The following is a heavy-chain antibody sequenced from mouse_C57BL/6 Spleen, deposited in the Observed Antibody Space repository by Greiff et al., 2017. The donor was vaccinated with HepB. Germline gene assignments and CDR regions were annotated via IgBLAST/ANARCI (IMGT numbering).Heavy chain of an antibody. CDR2: IDPETGGT. CDR1: GYTFTDYE. Sequence: LQESGAELVRPGASVTLSCKASGYTFTDYEMHWVKQTPVHGLEWIGAIDPETGGTAYNQKFKGKAILTADKSSSTAYMELRSLTSEDSAVYYCTRKGYYYAMDYWGQGTSVTVSS. CDR3: TRKGYYYAMDY. V-gene: IGHV1-15*01. J-gene: IGHJ4*01.